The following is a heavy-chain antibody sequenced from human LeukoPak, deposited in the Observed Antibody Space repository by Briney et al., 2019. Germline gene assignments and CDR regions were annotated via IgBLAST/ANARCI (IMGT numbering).Heavy chain of an antibody. Sequence: GGSLRLSCAASGFTFISYWMSWVRQAPGKGLEWVANIKQDGSEKYYVGSVKGRFAISRDNAKNSLYLQMNSLRVEDTALYYCARVIGWDEPFDLWGQGTMVTVSS. J-gene: IGHJ3*01. CDR1: GFTFISYW. CDR2: IKQDGSEK. D-gene: IGHD1-26*01. CDR3: ARVIGWDEPFDL. V-gene: IGHV3-7*01.